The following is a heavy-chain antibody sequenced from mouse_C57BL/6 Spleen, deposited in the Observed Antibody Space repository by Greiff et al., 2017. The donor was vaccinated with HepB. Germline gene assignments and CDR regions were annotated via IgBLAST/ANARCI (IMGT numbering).Heavy chain of an antibody. D-gene: IGHD1-1*01. CDR2: IDPSDSYT. CDR1: GYTFTSYW. J-gene: IGHJ4*01. Sequence: QVQLQQPGAELVMPGASVKLSCKASGYTFTSYWMHWVKQRPGQGLEWIGEIDPSDSYTNYNQKFKGKSTLTVDKSSSTAYMQLSSLTSEDSAVYYCARSEYGSRYYYAMDYWGQGTSVTVSS. V-gene: IGHV1-69*01. CDR3: ARSEYGSRYYYAMDY.